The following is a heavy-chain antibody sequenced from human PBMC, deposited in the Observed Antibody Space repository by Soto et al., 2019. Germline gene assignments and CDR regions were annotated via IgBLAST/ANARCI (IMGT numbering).Heavy chain of an antibody. CDR3: ARNYGDSLYYFDS. Sequence: TLSLTCTVSGGSISRGGYYWSWIRQHPGKGLEWIGYIYYSGSTYYNPSLKSRVTISVDTSKNQFSLKLSSVTAADTAVYYCARNYGDSLYYFDSWGQGTLVTVSS. D-gene: IGHD4-17*01. CDR1: GGSISRGGYY. CDR2: IYYSGST. V-gene: IGHV4-31*03. J-gene: IGHJ4*02.